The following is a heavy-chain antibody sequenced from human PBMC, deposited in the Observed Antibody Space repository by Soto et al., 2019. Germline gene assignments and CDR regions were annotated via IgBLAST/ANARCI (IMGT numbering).Heavy chain of an antibody. CDR1: GYTFTSYG. J-gene: IGHJ5*02. CDR2: ISAYNGNT. CDR3: ARCDASRAYDSTLYNWFDP. V-gene: IGHV1-18*01. D-gene: IGHD3-22*01. Sequence: QVKLVQSGAEVKKPGASVKVSCKASGYTFTSYGISWVRQAPGQGLEWMGWISAYNGNTNYAQKLQGRVTMTTDTSTSTAYMELRSLRSDDTAVYYCARCDASRAYDSTLYNWFDPWGQGTLVTVSS.